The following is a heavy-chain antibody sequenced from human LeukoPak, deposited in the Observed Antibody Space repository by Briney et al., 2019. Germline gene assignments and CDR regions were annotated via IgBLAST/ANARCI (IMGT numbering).Heavy chain of an antibody. CDR1: GFTFSSYT. D-gene: IGHD3-10*01. CDR3: ARDGPYRGSSYFFDY. J-gene: IGHJ4*02. V-gene: IGHV3-64*01. CDR2: ISSSGGST. Sequence: PGGSLRLSCAASGFTFSSYTMHWVRQAPGKGLEHVSAISSSGGSTYYANSVKGRFTISRDDSKNTLWLQMGSLRPEDMAVYYCARDGPYRGSSYFFDYWGQGTLVTVSS.